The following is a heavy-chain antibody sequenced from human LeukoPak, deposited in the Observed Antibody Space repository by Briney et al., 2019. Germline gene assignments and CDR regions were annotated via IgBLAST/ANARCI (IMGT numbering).Heavy chain of an antibody. CDR3: ARSTRGSGSYYQGY. CDR1: GFTFSSYW. V-gene: IGHV3-7*03. CDR2: IKQDGSEK. D-gene: IGHD3-10*01. Sequence: PGGSLRLSCAASGFTFSSYWMSWVRQAPGKGLEWVANIKQDGSEKYYVDSVKGRFTISRDNAKNSLSLQMNSLRADDTAVYYCARSTRGSGSYYQGYWGQGTLVTVSS. J-gene: IGHJ4*02.